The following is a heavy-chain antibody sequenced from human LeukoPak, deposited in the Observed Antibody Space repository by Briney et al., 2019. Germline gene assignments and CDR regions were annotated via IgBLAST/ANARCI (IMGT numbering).Heavy chain of an antibody. Sequence: SETLSLTCTVSGGSISSYYWSWIRQPPGKGLELIGYIYYSGSTNYNPSLKSRVTISVDTSKNQFSLKLSSVTAADTAVYYCARGKTYYDISKDAFDIWGQGTMVTVSS. CDR2: IYYSGST. V-gene: IGHV4-59*01. CDR1: GGSISSYY. D-gene: IGHD3-22*01. J-gene: IGHJ3*02. CDR3: ARGKTYYDISKDAFDI.